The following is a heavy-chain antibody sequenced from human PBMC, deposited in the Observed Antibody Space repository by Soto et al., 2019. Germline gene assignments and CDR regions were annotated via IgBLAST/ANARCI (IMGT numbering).Heavy chain of an antibody. CDR2: ISYDGSNK. Sequence: PGGSLRLSCAASGFTFSSYGMHWVRQAPGKGLEWVAVISYDGSNKYYADSVKGRFTISRDNSKNTLYLQMNSLRAEDTAVYYCAKSPDGYKSWAPFDYWDQGTLVTVSS. V-gene: IGHV3-30*18. J-gene: IGHJ4*02. CDR1: GFTFSSYG. CDR3: AKSPDGYKSWAPFDY. D-gene: IGHD5-12*01.